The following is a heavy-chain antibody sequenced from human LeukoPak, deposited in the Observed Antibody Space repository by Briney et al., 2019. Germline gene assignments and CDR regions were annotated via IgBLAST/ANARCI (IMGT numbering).Heavy chain of an antibody. CDR2: ISGSGGST. V-gene: IGHV3-23*01. J-gene: IGHJ4*02. CDR1: GCTFSSYA. Sequence: GGSLRLSCAASGCTFSSYAMSWVRQAPGKGLEWVSAISGSGGSTYYADSVKGRFTISRDNSKNTLYLQMNSLRAEDTAVYYCAIIDDYGDYGGYWGQGTLVTVSS. D-gene: IGHD4-17*01. CDR3: AIIDDYGDYGGY.